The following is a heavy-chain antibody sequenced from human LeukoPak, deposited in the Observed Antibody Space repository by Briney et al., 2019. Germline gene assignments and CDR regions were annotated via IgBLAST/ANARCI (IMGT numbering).Heavy chain of an antibody. Sequence: ASVTVSCKASGYTFTSYGISWVRQAPGQGLEWMGWISAYNGNTNYAQKLQGRVTMTTDTSTSTAYMELRSLRSDDTAVYYCAREAVSDYDYVWGSYRSYYFDYWGQGTLVTVSS. CDR3: AREAVSDYDYVWGSYRSYYFDY. CDR2: ISAYNGNT. J-gene: IGHJ4*02. D-gene: IGHD3-16*02. CDR1: GYTFTSYG. V-gene: IGHV1-18*01.